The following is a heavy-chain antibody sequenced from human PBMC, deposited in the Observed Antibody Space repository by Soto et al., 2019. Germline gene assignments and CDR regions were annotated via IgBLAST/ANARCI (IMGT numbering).Heavy chain of an antibody. D-gene: IGHD5-12*01. J-gene: IGHJ4*02. CDR3: ARDVGSVARNLLY. V-gene: IGHV3-9*01. CDR1: VFRFDDFA. CDR2: INWNSGNI. Sequence: PGGSLRLSCAASVFRFDDFAMHWVRQAPGKGLEWVSSINWNSGNIGYADSVKGRFTISRDKAKNSVYLQMNSLGAEDTALYFCARDVGSVARNLLYWGQGTLVTVSS.